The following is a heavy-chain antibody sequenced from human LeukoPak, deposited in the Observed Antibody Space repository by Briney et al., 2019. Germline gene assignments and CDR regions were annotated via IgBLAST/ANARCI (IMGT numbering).Heavy chain of an antibody. D-gene: IGHD6-19*01. V-gene: IGHV3-48*01. Sequence: GGSLRLSCAASGFTFSSYSMNWVRQAPGKGLEWVSYISSSSSTTYYADSVKGRFTISRDNAKNSLYLRMNSLRAEDTAVYYCARGPGGAVAPFCDYWGQGTLVTVSS. CDR3: ARGPGGAVAPFCDY. CDR1: GFTFSSYS. J-gene: IGHJ4*02. CDR2: ISSSSSTT.